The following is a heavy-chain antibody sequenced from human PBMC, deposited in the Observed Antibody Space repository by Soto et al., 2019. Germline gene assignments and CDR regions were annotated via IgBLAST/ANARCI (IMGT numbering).Heavy chain of an antibody. V-gene: IGHV4-39*01. Sequence: PSETLSLTCTVSGGSISSSSYYWGWIRQPPGKGLGWIGSIYYSGSTYYNPSLKSRVTISVDTSKNQFSLKLSSVTAADTAVYYCARATTTVTTLGFDIWGQGTMVTV. CDR3: ARATTTVTTLGFDI. CDR2: IYYSGST. CDR1: GGSISSSSYY. D-gene: IGHD4-17*01. J-gene: IGHJ3*02.